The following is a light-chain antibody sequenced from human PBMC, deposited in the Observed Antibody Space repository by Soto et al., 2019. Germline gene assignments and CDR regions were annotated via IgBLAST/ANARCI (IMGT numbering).Light chain of an antibody. J-gene: IGKJ1*01. CDR1: QSVGGSY. V-gene: IGKV3-20*01. CDR2: VAS. Sequence: EIGLPQSPGTLFLSQGERATLSCRASQSVGGSYLAWFQQKPGQAPRLLIYVASTRATGVPDRFSGSGSATDFSLTVNRLEPEDFAVYYCQHYGSSPWTFGQVTKVDIK. CDR3: QHYGSSPWT.